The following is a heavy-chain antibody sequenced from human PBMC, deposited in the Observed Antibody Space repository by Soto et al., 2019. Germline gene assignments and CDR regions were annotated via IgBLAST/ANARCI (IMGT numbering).Heavy chain of an antibody. Sequence: EXLKISCKGSGYXFTSYLVVWVRHMPGKGLEFMGIIYPGYSDTRYSPSFQFQVTISADKSISTAYLQLSSLQASDTAMYYCARFKGRDRRSMSYWGQGTLGTVS. CDR2: IYPGYSDT. CDR3: ARFKGRDRRSMSY. J-gene: IGHJ4*02. V-gene: IGHV5-51*01. CDR1: GYXFTSYL.